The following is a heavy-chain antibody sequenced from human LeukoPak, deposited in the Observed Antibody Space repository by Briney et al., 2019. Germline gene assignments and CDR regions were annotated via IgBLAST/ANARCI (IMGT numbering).Heavy chain of an antibody. Sequence: GGSLRLSCAASGFTFSSYSMHWVRQAPGKGLEWVAVISYDGNRNYHADSVKGRFTISRDNSKNTLYLQMNSLRAEDTAMFYCARDLKYFYDGSNYWGQGTLVTVSS. D-gene: IGHD3-22*01. CDR1: GFTFSSYS. CDR2: ISYDGNRN. V-gene: IGHV3-30-3*01. J-gene: IGHJ4*02. CDR3: ARDLKYFYDGSNY.